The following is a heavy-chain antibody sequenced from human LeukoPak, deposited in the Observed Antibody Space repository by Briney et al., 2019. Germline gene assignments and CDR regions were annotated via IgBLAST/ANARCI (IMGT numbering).Heavy chain of an antibody. Sequence: SETLSLTCTVSGGSISSYYWSWIRQPPGKGLEWIGYIYYSGSTNYNPSLKSRVTISVDTSKNQFSLKLSSVTAADTAVYYCAARIVGATKGFDYWGQGTLVTVSS. V-gene: IGHV4-59*08. CDR1: GGSISSYY. CDR2: IYYSGST. J-gene: IGHJ4*02. CDR3: AARIVGATKGFDY. D-gene: IGHD1-26*01.